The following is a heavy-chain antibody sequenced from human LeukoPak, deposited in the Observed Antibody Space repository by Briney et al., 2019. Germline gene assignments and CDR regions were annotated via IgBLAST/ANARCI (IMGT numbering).Heavy chain of an antibody. D-gene: IGHD6-19*01. CDR3: ARSGSGWFVF. J-gene: IGHJ4*02. V-gene: IGHV3-53*01. CDR2: IYSDGST. Sequence: GGSLRLSCAASGFTVSSNFMSWVRQTPEEGLEWVSVIYSDGSTYYADSVKGRFTTSRDNSKNTLYLQMNSLRAEDSAVYYCARSGSGWFVFWGQGTLVTVSS. CDR1: GFTVSSNF.